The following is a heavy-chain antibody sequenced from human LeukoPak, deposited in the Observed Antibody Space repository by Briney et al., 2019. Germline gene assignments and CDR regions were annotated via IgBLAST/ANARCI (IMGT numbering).Heavy chain of an antibody. CDR2: ISWNSGSI. J-gene: IGHJ6*02. Sequence: PGGSLRLSCAASGFTFDDYAMHWVRQAPGKGLEWVSGISWNSGSISYADSVKGRFTISRDNAKNSLYLQMNSLRAEDTALYYCAKVQDSSPLYGMDVWGQGTTVTVSS. CDR3: AKVQDSSPLYGMDV. CDR1: GFTFDDYA. V-gene: IGHV3-9*01. D-gene: IGHD5-18*01.